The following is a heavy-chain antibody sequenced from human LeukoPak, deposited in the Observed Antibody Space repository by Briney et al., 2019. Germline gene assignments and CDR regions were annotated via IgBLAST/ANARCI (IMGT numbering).Heavy chain of an antibody. CDR2: IYYSGST. V-gene: IGHV4-39*01. Sequence: SETLSLTCTVSGGSISSSSYYWGWIRQPPGTGLEWIGSIYYSGSTYYNPSLKSRVTISVDTSKNQFSLKLSSVTAADTAVYYCARLKDIVVVVAATARYFDYWGQGTLVTVSS. D-gene: IGHD2-15*01. J-gene: IGHJ4*02. CDR3: ARLKDIVVVVAATARYFDY. CDR1: GGSISSSSYY.